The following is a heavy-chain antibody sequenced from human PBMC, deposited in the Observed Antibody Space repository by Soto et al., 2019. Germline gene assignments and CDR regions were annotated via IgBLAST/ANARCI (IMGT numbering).Heavy chain of an antibody. CDR2: IYYSGST. V-gene: IGHV4-30-4*01. Sequence: QVQLQESGPGLVEPSQTLSLTCTVSGGSISSGDYYWSWIRQPPGKGLEWIGYIYYSGSTYYNPSLKRRVTISLDTSKNQFSLKLSSVTAADTAVYYCARDRNYHGSGRPFDCWGQGALVTVSS. D-gene: IGHD3-10*01. CDR3: ARDRNYHGSGRPFDC. CDR1: GGSISSGDYY. J-gene: IGHJ4*02.